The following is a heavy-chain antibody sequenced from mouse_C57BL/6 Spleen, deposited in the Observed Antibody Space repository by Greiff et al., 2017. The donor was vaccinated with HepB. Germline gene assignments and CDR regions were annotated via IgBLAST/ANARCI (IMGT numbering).Heavy chain of an antibody. Sequence: VQLQQPGAELVKPGASVKMSCKASGYTFTSYWITWVKQRPGQGLEWIGDIYPGSGSTNYNEKFKSKATLTVDTSSSTAYMQLSSLTSEDSAVYYCARSGVYSNYVAFDYWGQGTTLTVSS. CDR2: IYPGSGST. V-gene: IGHV1-55*01. J-gene: IGHJ2*01. D-gene: IGHD2-5*01. CDR3: ARSGVYSNYVAFDY. CDR1: GYTFTSYW.